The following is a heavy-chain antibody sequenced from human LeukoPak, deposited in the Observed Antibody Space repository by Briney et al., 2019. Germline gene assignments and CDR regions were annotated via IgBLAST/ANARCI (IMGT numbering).Heavy chain of an antibody. V-gene: IGHV4-34*01. CDR2: INHSGST. J-gene: IGHJ1*01. CDR3: ARRFQLVWVRQYFQH. CDR1: GGSFSGYY. Sequence: SETLSLTCAVYGGSFSGYYWSWIRQPPGKGLEWIGEINHSGSTNYNPSLKSRVTISVDTSKNQFSLKLSSVTAADTAVYYCARRFQLVWVRQYFQHWGQGTLVTVSS. D-gene: IGHD6-6*01.